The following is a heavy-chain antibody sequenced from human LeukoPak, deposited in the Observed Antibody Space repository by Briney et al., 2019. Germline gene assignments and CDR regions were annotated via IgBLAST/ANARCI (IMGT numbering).Heavy chain of an antibody. Sequence: GGSLRLSCAASGFTVSSNYMSWVRQAPGKGLEWVSVIYSGGSTYYADSVKGRFTISRDNSKNTLYLQMNSLRAEDTAVYYCAKRTYSSSSGWDYWGQGTLVTVSS. CDR2: IYSGGST. D-gene: IGHD6-6*01. CDR1: GFTVSSNY. CDR3: AKRTYSSSSGWDY. J-gene: IGHJ4*02. V-gene: IGHV3-66*02.